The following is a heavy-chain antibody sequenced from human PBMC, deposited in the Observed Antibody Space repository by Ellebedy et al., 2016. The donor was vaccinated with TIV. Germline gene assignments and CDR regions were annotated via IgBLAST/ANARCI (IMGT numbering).Heavy chain of an antibody. D-gene: IGHD6-19*01. V-gene: IGHV3-23*01. Sequence: GESLKIPCVVPGSNFNSLSMSWVRQAPGKGLEWVSSDGESGVWTDYADSVKGRFTIFRENSKSTLFLQMNSLRVDDTAVYYCARLRPVAGTGGYWGQGTPVTVSS. CDR3: ARLRPVAGTGGY. CDR2: DGESGVWT. CDR1: GSNFNSLS. J-gene: IGHJ4*02.